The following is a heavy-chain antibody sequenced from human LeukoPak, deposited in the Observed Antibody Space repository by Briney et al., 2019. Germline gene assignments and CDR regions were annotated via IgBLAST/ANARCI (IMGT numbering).Heavy chain of an antibody. V-gene: IGHV1-18*01. CDR2: ISTYNGDT. CDR1: GYTFNTYG. D-gene: IGHD6-25*01. Sequence: GASVKVSCKASGYTFNTYGISWVRQAPGQGLEWMGWISTYNGDTSYVQNLQGRVTMTTDPPTSTAYMELMSLRSDDTAVYYCLRDAQRPRLTPDYWGQGTLVTVSS. CDR3: LRDAQRPRLTPDY. J-gene: IGHJ4*02.